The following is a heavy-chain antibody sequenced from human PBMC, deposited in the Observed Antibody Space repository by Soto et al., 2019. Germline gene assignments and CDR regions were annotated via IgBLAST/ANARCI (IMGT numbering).Heavy chain of an antibody. D-gene: IGHD3-22*01. CDR2: ISSSSSTI. V-gene: IGHV3-48*02. J-gene: IGHJ5*02. Sequence: GGSLRLSCAASGFTFSSYSMNWVRQAPGKGLEWVSYISSSSSTIYYADSVKGRFTISRDNAKNSLYLQMNSLRDKDTAVYYCARDYDSGGYYDLIWFDAGGQGILVTVSS. CDR1: GFTFSSYS. CDR3: ARDYDSGGYYDLIWFDA.